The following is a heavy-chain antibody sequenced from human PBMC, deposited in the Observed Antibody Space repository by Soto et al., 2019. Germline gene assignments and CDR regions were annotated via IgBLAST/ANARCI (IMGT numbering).Heavy chain of an antibody. J-gene: IGHJ4*02. D-gene: IGHD3-3*01. V-gene: IGHV3-21*01. CDR2: ISSSSSYI. CDR3: ARVLWDFWGLGVDY. Sequence: GGSLRLSCAASGFTFSSYSMNWVRQAPGKGLEWVSSISSSSSYIYYADSVKGRFTISRDNAKNSLYLQMNSLRAEDTAVYYCARVLWDFWGLGVDYWGQGTLVTVSS. CDR1: GFTFSSYS.